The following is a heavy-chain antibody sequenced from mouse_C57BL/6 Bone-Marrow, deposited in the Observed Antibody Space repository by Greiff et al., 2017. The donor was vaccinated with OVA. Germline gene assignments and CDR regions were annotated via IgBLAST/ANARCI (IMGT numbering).Heavy chain of an antibody. CDR2: IDPSDSYT. J-gene: IGHJ3*01. Sequence: QVQLQQPGAELVMPGASVKLSCKASGYTFTSYWMHWVKQRPGQGLEWIGEIDPSDSYTNYNQKFKGKSTLTVDKSSSTAYMQLSSLTSEYSAVYYCAIELRLRWFAYWGQGPLVTVSA. CDR1: GYTFTSYW. CDR3: AIELRLRWFAY. D-gene: IGHD3-2*02. V-gene: IGHV1-69*01.